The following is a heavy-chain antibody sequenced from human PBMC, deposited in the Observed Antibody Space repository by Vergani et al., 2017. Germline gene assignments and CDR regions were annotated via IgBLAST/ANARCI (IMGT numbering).Heavy chain of an antibody. Sequence: EVQLVESGGGLVQPGGSLRLSCAASGFTFSSYSMNWVRQAPGKGLEWVSSISSSSSYIYYADSVKGRFTISRDNAKNSLYLQMNSLRAEDTAVYYCARDPEYYDILTGYGDAFDIWGQGTMVTVSS. CDR3: ARDPEYYDILTGYGDAFDI. D-gene: IGHD3-9*01. J-gene: IGHJ3*02. V-gene: IGHV3-21*01. CDR2: ISSSSSYI. CDR1: GFTFSSYS.